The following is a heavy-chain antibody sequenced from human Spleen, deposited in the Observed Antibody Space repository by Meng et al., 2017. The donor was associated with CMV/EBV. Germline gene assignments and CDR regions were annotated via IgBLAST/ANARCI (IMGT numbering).Heavy chain of an antibody. CDR2: IRSKADNYAT. V-gene: IGHV3-73*01. Sequence: GESLKISCAASGFTFIGSTIHWARQASGKGREWVGRIRSKADNYATAYAASVRGRFNVYRDDSKNTAYLQMNSLKTEDTATYYCTRHPHDVDYAYWGLGTLVTVSS. CDR1: GFTFIGST. D-gene: IGHD4-17*01. J-gene: IGHJ4*02. CDR3: TRHPHDVDYAY.